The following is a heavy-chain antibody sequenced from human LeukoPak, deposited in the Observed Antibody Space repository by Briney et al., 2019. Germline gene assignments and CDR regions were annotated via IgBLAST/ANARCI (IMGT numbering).Heavy chain of an antibody. V-gene: IGHV3-9*01. Sequence: GRSLRLSCAASGFTFDDYAMHWVRQAPGKGLEWVSGISWNSGSIGYADSVKGRFTISRDNAKNSLSLQMNSLRDEDTAVYYCARNALINCTSTSCPFYGMDVWGQGTTVTVSS. CDR2: ISWNSGSI. CDR1: GFTFDDYA. J-gene: IGHJ6*02. CDR3: ARNALINCTSTSCPFYGMDV. D-gene: IGHD2-2*01.